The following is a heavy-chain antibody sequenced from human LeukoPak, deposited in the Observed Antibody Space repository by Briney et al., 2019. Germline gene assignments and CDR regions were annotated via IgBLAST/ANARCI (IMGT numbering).Heavy chain of an antibody. CDR2: ISSSSSYI. CDR1: GFTFSSYS. Sequence: GGSLRLSCAASGFTFSSYSMNWVRQAPGKGLEWVSSISSSSSYIYYADSVKGRFTISRDNAKNSLYLQMDSLRAEDTAVYYCARVDDYSNYSGGSWYYYYYGMDVWGQGTTVTVSS. CDR3: ARVDDYSNYSGGSWYYYYYGMDV. J-gene: IGHJ6*02. V-gene: IGHV3-21*01. D-gene: IGHD4-11*01.